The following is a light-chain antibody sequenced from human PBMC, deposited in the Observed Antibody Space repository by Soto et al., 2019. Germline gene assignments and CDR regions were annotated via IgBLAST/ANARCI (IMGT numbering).Light chain of an antibody. J-gene: IGKJ1*01. CDR2: DAS. CDR1: QSISSW. Sequence: DIQVTQSPSTLSAYVGDRVTITCRASQSISSWLAWYQHKPGKAPKLLIYDASNLDSGVPSRFSGSGSGTEFSLTISNLQPDDCATYYCQQYENYWTFGQGTKVDIK. V-gene: IGKV1-5*01. CDR3: QQYENYWT.